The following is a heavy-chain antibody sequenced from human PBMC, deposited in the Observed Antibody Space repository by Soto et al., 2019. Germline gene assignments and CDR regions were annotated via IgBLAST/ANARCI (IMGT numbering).Heavy chain of an antibody. CDR2: ISAYNGNT. V-gene: IGHV1-18*04. J-gene: IGHJ6*02. CDR3: ARQYCSSTSCYPPYYYGMDV. D-gene: IGHD2-2*01. CDR1: GYTFTSYG. Sequence: ASVKVSCKASGYTFTSYGISWVRQAPGQGLEWMGWISAYNGNTNYAQKLQGRVTMTTDTSTSTAYMELRSLRSDDTAVYYCARQYCSSTSCYPPYYYGMDVWGQGTTVTVSS.